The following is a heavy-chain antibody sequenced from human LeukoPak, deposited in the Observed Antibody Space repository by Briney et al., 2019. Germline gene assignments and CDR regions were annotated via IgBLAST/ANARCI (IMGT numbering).Heavy chain of an antibody. CDR2: IRQDGREK. CDR1: EFTFSRHY. J-gene: IGHJ6*03. V-gene: IGHV3-7*01. D-gene: IGHD2-15*01. Sequence: GGSLRLSCAASEFTFSRHYMSWVRLAPGKGLEWVANIRQDGREKHYAASVKGRFTISRDNTKNSLYLEMNSLRAEDTAVYYCARLLQSFYYMDVWGKGTTVIISS. CDR3: ARLLQSFYYMDV.